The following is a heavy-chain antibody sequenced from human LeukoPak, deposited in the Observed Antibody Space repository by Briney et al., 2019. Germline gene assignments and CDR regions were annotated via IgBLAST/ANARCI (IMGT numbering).Heavy chain of an antibody. CDR2: ISSSSSYI. J-gene: IGHJ4*02. CDR1: GFTFSSYS. Sequence: GRSLRLSCAASGFTFSSYSMNWVRQAPGKGLEWVSSISSSSSYIYYADSVKARLTISRDKAKNSLYLQMNSLRAEDTAVYYCARTYSSGWSIVDYFDYWGQGTLVTVSS. V-gene: IGHV3-21*01. CDR3: ARTYSSGWSIVDYFDY. D-gene: IGHD6-19*01.